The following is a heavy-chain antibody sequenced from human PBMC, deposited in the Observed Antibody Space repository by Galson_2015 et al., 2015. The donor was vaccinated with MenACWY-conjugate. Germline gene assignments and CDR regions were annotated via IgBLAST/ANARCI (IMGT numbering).Heavy chain of an antibody. CDR2: ISDSGRTT. CDR3: VKDLVKNYEMLTGYFSD. J-gene: IGHJ4*01. CDR1: GFPFSSYA. Sequence: SLRLSCAVSGFPFSSYAMTWVRQAPGKGLEWVSTISDSGRTTYYADSVQGRFLISRDNSRNKVFLQMNSLRAEDAAAYYCVKDLVKNYEMLTGYFSDWGHGTLVTVSS. V-gene: IGHV3-23*01. D-gene: IGHD3-9*01.